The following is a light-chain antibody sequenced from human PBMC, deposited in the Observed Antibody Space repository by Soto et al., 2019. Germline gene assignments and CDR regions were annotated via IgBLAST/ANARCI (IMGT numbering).Light chain of an antibody. V-gene: IGLV2-14*01. CDR2: EVS. J-gene: IGLJ1*01. CDR1: SSDVGNYKY. Sequence: QSALTQPASVSGSPGQSITISCTGSSSDVGNYKYVSWYQQHPGKAPKLIIYEVSNRPSGVSNRFSGSKSGDTASLTISGLQAEDEADYYCSSYISNKNVFGTGTKVTVL. CDR3: SSYISNKNV.